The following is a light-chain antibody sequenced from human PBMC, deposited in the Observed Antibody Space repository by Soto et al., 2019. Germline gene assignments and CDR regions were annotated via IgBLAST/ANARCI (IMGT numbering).Light chain of an antibody. CDR2: ENN. Sequence: QSVLTQPPSVSAAPGQTVTISCSGSSSNIGSNHVSWYQQFPGTAPKFLIFENNKRPSGIPDRFSGSKSGTSATLGIAGLQTGDEADYFCGTWDNSLSGVVFGGGTKVTVL. CDR1: SSNIGSNH. CDR3: GTWDNSLSGVV. J-gene: IGLJ2*01. V-gene: IGLV1-51*02.